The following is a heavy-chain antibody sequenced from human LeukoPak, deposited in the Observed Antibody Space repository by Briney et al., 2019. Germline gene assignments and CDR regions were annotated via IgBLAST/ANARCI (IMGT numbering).Heavy chain of an antibody. Sequence: GGSLRLSCAASGFTFSSFEMKWVRQAPGKGLEWVSYISSSGSTIYYADSVKGRFTISRDNAKNSLYLQMNSLRAEDTAVYYCARGDYYASGENYYYYYMDVWGKGTTVTVSS. D-gene: IGHD3-10*01. CDR2: ISSSGSTI. CDR3: ARGDYYASGENYYYYYMDV. V-gene: IGHV3-48*03. CDR1: GFTFSSFE. J-gene: IGHJ6*03.